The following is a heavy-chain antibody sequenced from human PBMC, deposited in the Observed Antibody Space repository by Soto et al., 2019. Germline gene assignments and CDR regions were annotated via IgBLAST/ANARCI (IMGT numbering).Heavy chain of an antibody. J-gene: IGHJ4*02. CDR3: ARHFIAAAGIWSYFDY. D-gene: IGHD6-13*01. V-gene: IGHV4-59*08. Sequence: PSETLSLTCTVSGGSISSYYWSWIRQPPGKGLEWIGYIYYSGSTNYNPSLKSRVTISVDTSKNQFSLKLSSVTAADTAVYYCARHFIAAAGIWSYFDYWGQGTLVTVS. CDR2: IYYSGST. CDR1: GGSISSYY.